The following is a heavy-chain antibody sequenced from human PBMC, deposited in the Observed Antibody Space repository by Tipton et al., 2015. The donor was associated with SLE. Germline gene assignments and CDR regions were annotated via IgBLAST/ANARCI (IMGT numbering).Heavy chain of an antibody. CDR2: IYSGGST. CDR1: GFTVSSNY. J-gene: IGHJ4*02. CDR3: ARAPGSRDSGYDWGSFDY. D-gene: IGHD5-12*01. V-gene: IGHV3-53*05. Sequence: GSLRLSCAASGFTVSSNYMSWVRQAPGKGLEWVSVIYSGGSTYYADSVKGRFTISRDNSKNTLYLQMNSLRAEDTAVYYCARAPGSRDSGYDWGSFDYWGQGTLVTVSS.